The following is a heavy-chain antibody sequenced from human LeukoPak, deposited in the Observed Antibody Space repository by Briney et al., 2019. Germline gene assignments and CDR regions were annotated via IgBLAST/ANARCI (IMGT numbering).Heavy chain of an antibody. J-gene: IGHJ4*02. Sequence: GESLKISCMGSGYRFTSYWIGWVRQMPGKGVGWMGIIYPGDSDTSSSTSFQGQVTISAAQSISTAYQQWSSLKASETAMYYCARQGIYDGSGYYYVGYDDFDYWGQGTLVTVSS. CDR1: GYRFTSYW. V-gene: IGHV5-51*01. D-gene: IGHD3-22*01. CDR2: IYPGDSDT. CDR3: ARQGIYDGSGYYYVGYDDFDY.